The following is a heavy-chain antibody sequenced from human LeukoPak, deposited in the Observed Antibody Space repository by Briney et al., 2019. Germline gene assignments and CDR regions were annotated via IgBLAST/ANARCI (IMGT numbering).Heavy chain of an antibody. CDR3: ARGLGYQLLYYYYYYGMDV. Sequence: SVKVSCKASGFTFTSSAMQWVRQARGQRLEWIGWIVVGSGNTNYAQKFQERVTITRDMSTSTAYMELSSLRSEDTAVYYCARGLGYQLLYYYYYYGMDVWGQGTTVTVSS. D-gene: IGHD2-2*01. CDR2: IVVGSGNT. J-gene: IGHJ6*02. V-gene: IGHV1-58*02. CDR1: GFTFTSSA.